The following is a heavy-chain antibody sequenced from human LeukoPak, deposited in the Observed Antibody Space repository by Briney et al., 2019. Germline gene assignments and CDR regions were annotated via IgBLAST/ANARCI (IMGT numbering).Heavy chain of an antibody. Sequence: PSETLSLTCTVSGGSISSGGYYWSWIRQHPGKGLEWIGYIYYSESTYYNPSLKSRVNISVDTSKNQFSLKLSSVTAADTAVYYGARGSLVAKDAFDIWGQGTMVTVSA. CDR1: GGSISSGGYY. D-gene: IGHD2-8*02. CDR2: IYYSEST. CDR3: ARGSLVAKDAFDI. J-gene: IGHJ3*02. V-gene: IGHV4-31*03.